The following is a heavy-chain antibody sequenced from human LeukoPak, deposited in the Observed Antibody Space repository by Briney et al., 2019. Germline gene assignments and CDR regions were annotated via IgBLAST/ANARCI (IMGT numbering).Heavy chain of an antibody. D-gene: IGHD5-18*01. CDR2: INHSGST. CDR1: GGSFSGYY. CDR3: ATSNGPRNSYGLDY. Sequence: SETLSLTCAVYGGSFSGYYWSWIRQPPGKGLEWIGEINHSGSTNYNPSLKSRVTISVDTSKNQFSLKLSSVTAADTAVYYCATSNGPRNSYGLDYWGQGTLVTVSS. V-gene: IGHV4-34*01. J-gene: IGHJ4*02.